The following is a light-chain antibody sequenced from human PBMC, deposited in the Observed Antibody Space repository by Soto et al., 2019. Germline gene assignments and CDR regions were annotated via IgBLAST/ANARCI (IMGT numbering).Light chain of an antibody. Sequence: QSVLTQPASVSGSPGQSITISCTGTSSDVGSFKFVSWYQQHPGKAPKLMIYEGTRRPSGVSNRFSGSKSGNTASLTISGLQAEDEADYYCCSYAGTNIWVFGGGTKLTVL. V-gene: IGLV2-23*01. CDR2: EGT. J-gene: IGLJ3*02. CDR1: SSDVGSFKF. CDR3: CSYAGTNIWV.